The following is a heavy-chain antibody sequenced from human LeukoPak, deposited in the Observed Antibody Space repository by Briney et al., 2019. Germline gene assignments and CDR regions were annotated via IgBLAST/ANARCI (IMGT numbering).Heavy chain of an antibody. CDR1: GDSISSYY. J-gene: IGHJ4*02. CDR3: APRVVGSAPFDY. CDR2: IYYSGST. V-gene: IGHV4-59*01. Sequence: SETLSLTCSVSGDSISSYYWSWIRQPPGKGLEWIGYIYYSGSTNYNPSLKSRVTISVDTSKNQFSLKLSSVTAADTAVYYCAPRVVGSAPFDYWGQGTLVTVSS. D-gene: IGHD2-15*01.